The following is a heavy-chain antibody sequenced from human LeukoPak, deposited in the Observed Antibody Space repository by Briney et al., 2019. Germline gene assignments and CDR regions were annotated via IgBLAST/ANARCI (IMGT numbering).Heavy chain of an antibody. CDR1: GGSISRGSYY. CDR3: ARVGDYPTNNDY. J-gene: IGHJ4*02. Sequence: PSETLSLTCTVSGGSISRGSYYWSWIRQPAGKGLEWIGRIYTSGSTNYNPSLKSRVTISVDTSKNQFSLKLSSVTAADTAVYYCARVGDYPTNNDYWGQGTLVTVSS. CDR2: IYTSGST. V-gene: IGHV4-61*02. D-gene: IGHD3-10*01.